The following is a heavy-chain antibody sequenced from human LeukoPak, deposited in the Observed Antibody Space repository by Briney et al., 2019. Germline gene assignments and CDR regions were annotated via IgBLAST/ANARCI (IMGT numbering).Heavy chain of an antibody. D-gene: IGHD1-26*01. J-gene: IGHJ3*02. V-gene: IGHV3-30-3*01. CDR2: ISYDGSNK. Sequence: HPGRSLRLSCAASGFTFSSYAMHWVRQAPGKGLEWVAVISYDGSNKYYADSVRGRFTISRDNSKNTLYLQMNSLRAEDTAVYYCARAWELDNSHVGAFDIWGQGTMVTVSS. CDR1: GFTFSSYA. CDR3: ARAWELDNSHVGAFDI.